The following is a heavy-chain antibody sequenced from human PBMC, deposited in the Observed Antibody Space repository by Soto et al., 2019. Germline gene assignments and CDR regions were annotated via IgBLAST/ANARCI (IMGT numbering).Heavy chain of an antibody. D-gene: IGHD4-17*01. CDR3: AREDLTYAFDY. Sequence: QLQLQESGSGLVKPSQTLSLTCAVSGGSISSGGYSWSWIRQPPGKGLEWIGYIYHSGSTYYNPSLKSXDTXSXARSKNQCSLKLSSVTAADTAVYYCAREDLTYAFDYWGQGTLVTVSS. CDR1: GGSISSGGYS. V-gene: IGHV4-30-2*01. CDR2: IYHSGST. J-gene: IGHJ4*02.